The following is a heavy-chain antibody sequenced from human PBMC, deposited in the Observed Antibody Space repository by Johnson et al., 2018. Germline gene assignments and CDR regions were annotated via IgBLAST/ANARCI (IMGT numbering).Heavy chain of an antibody. CDR3: AKVATPQKAVLAEYFQH. D-gene: IGHD2-15*01. CDR2: ISAAGGST. V-gene: IGHV3-23*04. J-gene: IGHJ1*01. CDR1: GFTFSSYA. Sequence: VQLVESGGGVVRPGGSLRLSCAASGFTFSSYAMSWVRQAPGKGLEGVPAISAAGGSTYYVDSVKGRFTISRDNSKNTLNLQMNSLRDEDTAVYYCAKVATPQKAVLAEYFQHWGQGTLVTVSS.